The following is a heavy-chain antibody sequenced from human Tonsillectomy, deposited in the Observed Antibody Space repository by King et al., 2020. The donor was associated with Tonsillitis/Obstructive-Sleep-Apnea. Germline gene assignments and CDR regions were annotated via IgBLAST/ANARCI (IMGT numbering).Heavy chain of an antibody. D-gene: IGHD2-2*01. V-gene: IGHV4-34*01. CDR3: ARGLVVVPAAIFWFDP. Sequence: VQLQQWGAGLLKPSETLSLTCAVYGGSFSGYYWSWIRQPPGKGLEWIGEINHSGSTNYNPSLKSRVTISVDTSKNQFSLKLSSVTAADTAVYYCARGLVVVPAAIFWFDPWGQGTLVTVSS. CDR2: INHSGST. CDR1: GGSFSGYY. J-gene: IGHJ5*02.